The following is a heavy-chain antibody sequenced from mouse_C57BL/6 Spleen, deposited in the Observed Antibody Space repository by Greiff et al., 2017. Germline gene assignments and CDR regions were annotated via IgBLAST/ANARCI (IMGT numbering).Heavy chain of an antibody. CDR2: IYPGDGDT. CDR1: GYAFSSYW. Sequence: VMLVESGAELVKPGASVKISCKASGYAFSSYWMNWVKQRPGKGLEWIGQIYPGDGDTNYNGKFKGKATLTADKSSSTAYMQLSSLTSEDSAVYFCASPITTVVATDFAYWGQGTLVTVSA. V-gene: IGHV1-80*01. D-gene: IGHD1-1*01. J-gene: IGHJ3*01. CDR3: ASPITTVVATDFAY.